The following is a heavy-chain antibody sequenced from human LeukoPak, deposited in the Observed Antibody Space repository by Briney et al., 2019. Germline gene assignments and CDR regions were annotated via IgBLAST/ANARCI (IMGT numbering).Heavy chain of an antibody. Sequence: GGSLRLSCAASGFTVSSNYISWVRQAPGKGLEWVSLIYTSGSTYYADSVKGRFTISRDNSKNTLYLQMNSLRAEDTAVYYCAKGRIVGATLDYWGQGTLVTVSS. V-gene: IGHV3-53*01. D-gene: IGHD1-26*01. CDR2: IYTSGST. CDR3: AKGRIVGATLDY. CDR1: GFTVSSNY. J-gene: IGHJ4*02.